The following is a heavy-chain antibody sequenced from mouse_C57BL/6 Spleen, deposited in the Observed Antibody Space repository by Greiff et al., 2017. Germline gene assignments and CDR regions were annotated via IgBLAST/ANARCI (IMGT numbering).Heavy chain of an antibody. D-gene: IGHD2-2*01. V-gene: IGHV1-77*01. CDR1: GYTFTDYY. CDR2: IGPGSGST. CDR3: EREGYDEVDY. J-gene: IGHJ4*01. Sequence: QVQLQQSGAELVKPGSSVKISCKASGYTFTDYYINWVKQRPGQGLEWIGKIGPGSGSTYYNEKFKDTATLTADKSSSTAYMQLSSLTSEDSAVYFCEREGYDEVDYWGQGTSVTVSS.